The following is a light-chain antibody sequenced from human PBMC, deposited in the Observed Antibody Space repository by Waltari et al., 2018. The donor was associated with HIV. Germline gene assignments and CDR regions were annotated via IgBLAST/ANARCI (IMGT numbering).Light chain of an antibody. J-gene: IGLJ2*01. Sequence: QSALTQPPSASGSPGQSLTISCTGTSSDVGGYNYVSWYQQHPGKAPKLMIYEVTKRPSGVPDRFSGSKSGNTAFLTVSGLQAEDEAEYYCSSYVGSSNVVFGGGTKLTVL. CDR1: SSDVGGYNY. V-gene: IGLV2-8*01. CDR3: SSYVGSSNVV. CDR2: EVT.